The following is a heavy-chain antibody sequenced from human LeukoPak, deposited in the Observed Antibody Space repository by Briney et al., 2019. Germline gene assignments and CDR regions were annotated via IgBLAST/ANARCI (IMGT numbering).Heavy chain of an antibody. D-gene: IGHD6-13*01. J-gene: IGHJ4*02. CDR3: ARGGVAAAGTSRTFDY. V-gene: IGHV1-8*02. CDR1: GGTFSSYA. Sequence: ASVKVSCKASGGTFSSYAISWVRQAPGQGLEWMGWMNPNSGNTGYAQKFQGRVTMTRNTSISTAYMELSSLRSEDTAVYYCARGGVAAAGTSRTFDYWGQGTLVTVSS. CDR2: MNPNSGNT.